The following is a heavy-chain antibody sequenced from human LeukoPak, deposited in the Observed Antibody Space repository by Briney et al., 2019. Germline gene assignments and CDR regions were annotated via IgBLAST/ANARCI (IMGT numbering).Heavy chain of an antibody. CDR3: ARGFRRLVRGVISQFDY. CDR2: IYYSGSA. CDR1: GGSISSYQ. V-gene: IGHV4-59*12. D-gene: IGHD3-10*01. J-gene: IGHJ4*02. Sequence: SETLSLTCTVSGGSISSYQWSWIRQPPGKGLEWIGNIYYSGSANYNPSLKSRVTISVDTSKNQFSLKLSSVTAADTAVYYCARGFRRLVRGVISQFDYWGQGTLVTVSS.